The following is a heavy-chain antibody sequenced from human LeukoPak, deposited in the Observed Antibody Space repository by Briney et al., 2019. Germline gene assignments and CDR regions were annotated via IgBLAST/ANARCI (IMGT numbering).Heavy chain of an antibody. D-gene: IGHD1-26*01. V-gene: IGHV1-2*02. CDR1: GYIFTDYY. Sequence: ASVKVSCKASGYIFTDYYMHWVRQAPGRGLEWMGWINPNSGGTNYAQKFQGRVTMTRDTSISTAYMELSRLRSDDTAVYYCARDSLPSIYYGMDVWGQGTTVTVSS. J-gene: IGHJ6*02. CDR3: ARDSLPSIYYGMDV. CDR2: INPNSGGT.